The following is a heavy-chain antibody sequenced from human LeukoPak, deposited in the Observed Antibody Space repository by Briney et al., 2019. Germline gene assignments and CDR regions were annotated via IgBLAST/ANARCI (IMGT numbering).Heavy chain of an antibody. Sequence: GGSLRLSCAASGFSVSSNYMSWVRQAPGKGLERVSVIYSGGSTYYADSVKGRFTISRDNSKNTLYLQMNTLRAEDTAVYYCARDQVSSSSTIAYWGQGTLVTVSS. D-gene: IGHD6-6*01. CDR1: GFSVSSNY. J-gene: IGHJ4*02. V-gene: IGHV3-66*01. CDR2: IYSGGST. CDR3: ARDQVSSSSTIAY.